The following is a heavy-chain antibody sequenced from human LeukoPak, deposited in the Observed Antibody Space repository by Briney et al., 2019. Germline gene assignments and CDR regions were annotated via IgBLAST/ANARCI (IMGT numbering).Heavy chain of an antibody. J-gene: IGHJ6*02. V-gene: IGHV1-2*06. D-gene: IGHD4-11*01. Sequence: ASVKVSCKASGYTFTGYYMHWVRQAPGQGLEWMGRINPNSGGTNYAQKFQGRVTMTRDTSISTAYMELSRLRSDDTAVYYCVRDQTDYSNYGPHRYGMDVWGQGTTVTVSS. CDR3: VRDQTDYSNYGPHRYGMDV. CDR2: INPNSGGT. CDR1: GYTFTGYY.